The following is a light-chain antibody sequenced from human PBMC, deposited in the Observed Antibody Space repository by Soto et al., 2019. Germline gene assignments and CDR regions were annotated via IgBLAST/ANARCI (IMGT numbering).Light chain of an antibody. J-gene: IGKJ5*01. CDR2: GAS. CDR1: QGVSSSY. V-gene: IGKV3-20*01. CDR3: QQYGSSPQT. Sequence: EIVLTQSPGTLSLSPGERATLPCRASQGVSSSYLAGYQQKPAQAPRLLIYGASSRATGIPDRFSGSGSGTDFTLTISRLEPEDFAVYYCQQYGSSPQTFGQGTRLEIK.